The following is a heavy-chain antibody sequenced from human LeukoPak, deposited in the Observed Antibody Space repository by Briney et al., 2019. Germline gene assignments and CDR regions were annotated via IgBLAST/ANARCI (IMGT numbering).Heavy chain of an antibody. V-gene: IGHV5-51*01. CDR1: GYRFTSYW. D-gene: IGHD2/OR15-2a*01. CDR3: ARPANRGDAFDI. CDR2: IYPGDSDT. J-gene: IGHJ3*02. Sequence: GGSLKISWKGSGYRFTSYWIGWVPQIPGKGLEWMGIIYPGDSDTRYSPSFQGQVPISAHKSSTTAYLQWSSLRASDTAMYYCARPANRGDAFDIWGQGTMVTVSS.